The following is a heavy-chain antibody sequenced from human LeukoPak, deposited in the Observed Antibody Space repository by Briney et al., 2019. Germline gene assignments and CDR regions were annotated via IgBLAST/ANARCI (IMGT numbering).Heavy chain of an antibody. CDR1: GYSFTTFW. J-gene: IGHJ5*02. D-gene: IGHD3-10*01. CDR3: ARGVVRGVIIGPNWFDP. CDR2: IYPGDSDT. Sequence: GESLKISCKGSGYSFTTFWIGWVRQMPGKGLEWMGIIYPGDSDTRYSPSFQGQVTISADKSISTAYLQWSSLKASDTAMYYCARGVVRGVIIGPNWFDPWGQGTLVTVSS. V-gene: IGHV5-51*01.